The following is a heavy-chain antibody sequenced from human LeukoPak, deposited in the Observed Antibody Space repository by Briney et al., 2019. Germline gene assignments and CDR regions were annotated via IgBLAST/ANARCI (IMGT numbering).Heavy chain of an antibody. Sequence: PGGSLRISCAASGFTFSNCAMNWVRQTPGKGLEWVSGISGSGQKTFYADSVKGRFTISRDNVKQMVFLQMDNVRADDTAIYYCAKDPRAIDPFFFDLGGHGILVPVSS. CDR1: GFTFSNCA. V-gene: IGHV3-23*01. D-gene: IGHD3-3*01. CDR3: AKDPRAIDPFFFDL. CDR2: ISGSGQKT. J-gene: IGHJ4*01.